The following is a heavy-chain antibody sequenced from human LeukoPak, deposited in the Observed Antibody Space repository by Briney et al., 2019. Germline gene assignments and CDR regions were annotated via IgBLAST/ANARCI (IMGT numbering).Heavy chain of an antibody. Sequence: GGSLRLSCAASGFTFSSYSMNWVRQAPGKGLEWVSSISSSSSYIYYADSVKGRFTISRDNAKNSLYLQMNSLRAEDTAVYYCASGRYCSSTSCYQAIDYWGQGTLVTVSS. J-gene: IGHJ4*02. CDR1: GFTFSSYS. D-gene: IGHD2-2*01. CDR2: ISSSSSYI. CDR3: ASGRYCSSTSCYQAIDY. V-gene: IGHV3-21*01.